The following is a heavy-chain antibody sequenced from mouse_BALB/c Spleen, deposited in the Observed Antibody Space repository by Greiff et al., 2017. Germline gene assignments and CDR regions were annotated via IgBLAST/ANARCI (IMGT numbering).Heavy chain of an antibody. CDR3: ARDAGIYGNYEGAMDY. Sequence: EVKVVESGGGLVQPGGSLRLSCATSGFTFSDFYMEWVRQPPGKRLEWIAASRNKANDYTTEYSASVKGRFIVSRDTSQSILYLQMNALRAEDTAIYYCARDAGIYGNYEGAMDYWGQGTSVTVSS. J-gene: IGHJ4*01. CDR1: GFTFSDFY. D-gene: IGHD2-1*01. CDR2: SRNKANDYTT. V-gene: IGHV7-1*02.